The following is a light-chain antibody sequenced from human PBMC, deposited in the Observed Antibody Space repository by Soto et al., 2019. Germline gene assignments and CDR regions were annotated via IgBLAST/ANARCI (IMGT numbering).Light chain of an antibody. CDR2: GAS. J-gene: IGKJ4*01. V-gene: IGKV3-20*01. Sequence: EIVLTQSPGTLSLSPGERATLSCRANQSVRSSYLAWYQQKPGQAPRLLIYGASSRTTDFADRFSGSGSGTDFTLTISRLEPEDFAVYYCQQYGSSPLTFGGGTKVEIK. CDR1: QSVRSSY. CDR3: QQYGSSPLT.